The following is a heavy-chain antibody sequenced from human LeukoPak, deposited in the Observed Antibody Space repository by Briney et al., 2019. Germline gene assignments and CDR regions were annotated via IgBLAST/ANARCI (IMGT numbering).Heavy chain of an antibody. Sequence: SVKVSCKASGGTFSSYAISWVRQAPGQGLEWMGRIIPIFGTANYAQKFQGRVTVTTDESTSTAYMELSSLRSEDTAVYYCARDQAYYYDSSGYPEADAFDIWGQGTMVTVSS. D-gene: IGHD3-22*01. J-gene: IGHJ3*02. CDR2: IIPIFGTA. CDR1: GGTFSSYA. V-gene: IGHV1-69*05. CDR3: ARDQAYYYDSSGYPEADAFDI.